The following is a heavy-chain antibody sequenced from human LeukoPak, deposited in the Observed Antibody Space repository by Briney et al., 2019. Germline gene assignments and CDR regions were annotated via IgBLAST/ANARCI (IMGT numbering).Heavy chain of an antibody. CDR1: GGSISSGSYY. CDR3: ARRARDRGSYYNH. Sequence: SETLSLTCTVSGGSISSGSYYWDWIRQPPGKGLEWIGSLYYSGTTYYNPSLKSRVIISVDTSKNQVSLRLSSVTAADTAVYYCARRARDRGSYYNHWGQGTLVTVSS. J-gene: IGHJ5*02. V-gene: IGHV4-39*01. D-gene: IGHD1-26*01. CDR2: LYYSGTT.